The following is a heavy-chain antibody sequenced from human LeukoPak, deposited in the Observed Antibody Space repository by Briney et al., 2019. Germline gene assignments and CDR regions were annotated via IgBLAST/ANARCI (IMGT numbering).Heavy chain of an antibody. V-gene: IGHV4-34*01. D-gene: IGHD3-22*01. J-gene: IGHJ5*02. CDR3: ARETLGYDSSGYYYAWFAP. CDR2: INHSGST. Sequence: SETLSLTCAVYGGSFSGYYWRWIRQPPGKWLEWIGEINHSGSTNYNPSLKSRVTISVDTSKNQCSLKLSSVTAADRAVYSCARETLGYDSSGYYYAWFAPWGQGNLVTVSS. CDR1: GGSFSGYY.